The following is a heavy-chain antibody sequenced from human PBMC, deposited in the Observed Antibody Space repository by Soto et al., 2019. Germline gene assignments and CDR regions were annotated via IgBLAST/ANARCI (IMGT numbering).Heavy chain of an antibody. V-gene: IGHV3-21*01. Sequence: GGSLRLSCAASGFTFSSYSMNWVRQAPGKGLEWVSSISSSSSYIYYADSVKGRFTISRDNAKNSLYLQMNSLRAEDTAVYYCASFHTIFGTYNWFDPWGQGTLVTVSS. CDR1: GFTFSSYS. CDR2: ISSSSSYI. CDR3: ASFHTIFGTYNWFDP. J-gene: IGHJ5*02. D-gene: IGHD3-3*01.